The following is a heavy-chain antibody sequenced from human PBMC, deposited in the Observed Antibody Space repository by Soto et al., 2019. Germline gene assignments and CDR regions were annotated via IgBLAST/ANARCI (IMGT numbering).Heavy chain of an antibody. J-gene: IGHJ4*02. CDR1: GCSISSVGYY. CDR2: IYYIGST. D-gene: IGHD3-22*01. Sequence: SGTLSLTCTVSGCSISSVGYYWIWIRQHPGKGLEWIGYIYYIGSTYYHPSLKRRVTISVDTSKNQFSPKLSSVTAADTAVYYCARVVPRNYYDSSGYYYYFDYWGQGTLVTVSS. CDR3: ARVVPRNYYDSSGYYYYFDY. V-gene: IGHV4-31*03.